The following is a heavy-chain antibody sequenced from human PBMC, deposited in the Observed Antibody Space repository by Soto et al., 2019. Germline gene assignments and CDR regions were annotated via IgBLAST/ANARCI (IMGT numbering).Heavy chain of an antibody. Sequence: QVQLLQSGAEVKKPGSSVRVSCEASGGTFRTYAISWVRQAPGQGLEWMGEIIPIFGTVNYAQKFQGRVTITADESTTTVYMDLRSLRSEDTAVYYCAKGAVAGTPPSYYYYGMAVWGQGTTVTVSS. CDR1: GGTFRTYA. CDR3: AKGAVAGTPPSYYYYGMAV. J-gene: IGHJ6*02. D-gene: IGHD6-19*01. CDR2: IIPIFGTV. V-gene: IGHV1-69*12.